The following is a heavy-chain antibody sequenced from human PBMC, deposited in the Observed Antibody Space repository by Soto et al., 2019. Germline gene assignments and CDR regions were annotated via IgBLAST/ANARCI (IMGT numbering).Heavy chain of an antibody. V-gene: IGHV4-59*11. Sequence: SETLSLTCTVAGGSITSHYWSWIRQPPGKGLEWIGYIFHSGSTNYNPSLKSRITISVDTSKNQFSLKLSSVTAADTAVYYCARLGYCISTSCYDWFDPWGQGTLVTVSS. CDR2: IFHSGST. D-gene: IGHD2-2*01. J-gene: IGHJ5*02. CDR1: GGSITSHY. CDR3: ARLGYCISTSCYDWFDP.